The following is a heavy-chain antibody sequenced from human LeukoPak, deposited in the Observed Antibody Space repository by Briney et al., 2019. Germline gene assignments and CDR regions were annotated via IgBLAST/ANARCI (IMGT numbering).Heavy chain of an antibody. V-gene: IGHV4-34*01. J-gene: IGHJ6*02. CDR1: GGSFSGYY. D-gene: IGHD3-22*01. CDR2: INHSGST. Sequence: SETLSLTCAVYGGSFSGYYWTWFRQPPGKGLEWIGEINHSGSTNYIPSLKSQVTISVDTSNNHFSLRLSSVTAADTAVYYCARGRLVVSLYYYYGMDVWGQGTTVTVSS. CDR3: ARGRLVVSLYYYYGMDV.